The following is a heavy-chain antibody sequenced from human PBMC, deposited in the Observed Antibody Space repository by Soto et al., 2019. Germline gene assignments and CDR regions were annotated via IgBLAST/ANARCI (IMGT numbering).Heavy chain of an antibody. CDR2: IFPGDSDT. J-gene: IGHJ3*02. CDR1: GYNFANYW. Sequence: GGSLKISCKGSGYNFANYWIGCVRQMPGKGLEWMGMIFPGDSDTKNSPSLQGQITMSVEKSDSSAYLQWRSLKASDTAMYYCAAAYTTGHDAFDIWGQGTMVTVSS. V-gene: IGHV5-51*01. D-gene: IGHD1-1*01. CDR3: AAAYTTGHDAFDI.